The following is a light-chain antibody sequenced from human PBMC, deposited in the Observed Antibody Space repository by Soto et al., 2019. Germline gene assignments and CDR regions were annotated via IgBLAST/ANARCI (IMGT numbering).Light chain of an antibody. V-gene: IGKV1-5*03. CDR1: QSISNW. J-gene: IGKJ2*01. Sequence: DIQMTQSPSTLSASVGDRVTITCRASQSISNWLAWHQQKPGKAPILLIYKASSLESGVPSRFSGSGSGTEFTLTISSLQPDDFATYYCQQYNSYPLTFGQGTKLEIK. CDR2: KAS. CDR3: QQYNSYPLT.